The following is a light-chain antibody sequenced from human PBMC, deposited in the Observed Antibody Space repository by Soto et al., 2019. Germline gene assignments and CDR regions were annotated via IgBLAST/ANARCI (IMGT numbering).Light chain of an antibody. CDR2: AAS. CDR1: QGISSY. CDR3: QQLNTYPPT. J-gene: IGKJ5*01. V-gene: IGKV1-9*01. Sequence: DIQLTQSPSFLSASVGDRVTITCRATQGISSYLAWYQQKPGQAPKLLIYAASTLQGGVPSRFSGSGSGTEFTLTISSLQPEDFATYYCQQLNTYPPTFGQGTRLEIK.